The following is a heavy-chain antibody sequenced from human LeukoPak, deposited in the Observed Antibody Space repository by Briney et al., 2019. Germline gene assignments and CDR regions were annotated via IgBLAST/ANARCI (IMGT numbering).Heavy chain of an antibody. D-gene: IGHD2-2*01. CDR3: ARGLTSGTPHSIVVVPAAPKSDDMDV. V-gene: IGHV4-34*01. Sequence: SETLSLTCAVYGGSFSGYYWSWLRQPPGKGLEWIGEINHSGSTNYNPSLKSRVTISVDTSKNQFSLKLSSVTAADTAVYYCARGLTSGTPHSIVVVPAAPKSDDMDVWGKGTTITVSS. J-gene: IGHJ6*04. CDR2: INHSGST. CDR1: GGSFSGYY.